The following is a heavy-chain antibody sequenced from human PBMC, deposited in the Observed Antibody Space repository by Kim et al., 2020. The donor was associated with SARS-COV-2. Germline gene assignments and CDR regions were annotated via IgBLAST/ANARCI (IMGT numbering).Heavy chain of an antibody. CDR1: GGSISSYY. J-gene: IGHJ6*02. Sequence: SETLSLTCTVSGGSISSYYWSWIRQPPGKGLEWIGYIYYSGSTNYNPSLKSRVTISVDTSKNQFSLKLSSVTAADTAVYYCARVFLQPYRGVASSSWYPPYYYYGMDVWGQGTTVTVSS. D-gene: IGHD6-13*01. CDR3: ARVFLQPYRGVASSSWYPPYYYYGMDV. CDR2: IYYSGST. V-gene: IGHV4-59*01.